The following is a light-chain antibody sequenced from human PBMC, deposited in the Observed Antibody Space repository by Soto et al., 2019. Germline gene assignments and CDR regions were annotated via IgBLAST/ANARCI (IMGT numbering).Light chain of an antibody. CDR2: DAS. CDR3: QQYNTWPPYT. CDR1: QSVSSN. Sequence: DIVMTQSPGTLSVSPGERATLSCRASQSVSSNLAWYQQKPGQAPRLLIYDASTRATGIPARFSGSGSGTDFTLSIRSRQAEDFAVCFCQQYNTWPPYTFGHGTKLEIK. V-gene: IGKV3-15*01. J-gene: IGKJ2*01.